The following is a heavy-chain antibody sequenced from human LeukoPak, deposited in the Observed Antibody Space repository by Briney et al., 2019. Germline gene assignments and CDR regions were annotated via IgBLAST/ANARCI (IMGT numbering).Heavy chain of an antibody. V-gene: IGHV3-7*01. CDR1: GFTFSTFW. CDR3: ARVAYYYYYYMDV. J-gene: IGHJ6*03. Sequence: PGGSLRLSCVASGFTFSTFWMTWIRQAPGKGLEWVAHNKEDGTAKGYGDSVKGRFTISRDNAKNMLYLQMNSLRAEDTAVYYCARVAYYYYYYMDVWGKGTTVTVSS. CDR2: NKEDGTAK.